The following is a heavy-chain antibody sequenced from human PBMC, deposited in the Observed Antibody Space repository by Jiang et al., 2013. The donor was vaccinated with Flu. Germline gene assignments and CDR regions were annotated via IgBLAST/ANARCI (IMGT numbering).Heavy chain of an antibody. CDR1: GGSISSYY. D-gene: IGHD5-12*01. Sequence: GLVKPSETLSLTCTVSGGSISSYYWSWIRQPPGKGLEWIGYIYYSGSTNSNPSLKSRVTISVDTSKNQFSLRLSSVTAADTAVYYCARKSDYEGWWFDPWGQGTLVTVSS. J-gene: IGHJ5*02. CDR2: IYYSGST. CDR3: ARKSDYEGWWFDP. V-gene: IGHV4-59*01.